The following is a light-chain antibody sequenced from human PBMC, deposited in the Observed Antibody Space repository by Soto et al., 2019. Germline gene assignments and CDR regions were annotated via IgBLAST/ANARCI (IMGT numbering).Light chain of an antibody. CDR2: GNS. CDR1: SSNIGAGYD. CDR3: QSYDSSLSGSV. Sequence: QSVLTQPPSVSGAPGQRVTISCTGRSSNIGAGYDVHWYQQLPGTAPKLLIYGNSNRPSGLPDRFSVSKSGTSASLAITGLQAEDATDYYCQSYDSSLSGSVFGGGTQLTVL. V-gene: IGLV1-40*01. J-gene: IGLJ2*01.